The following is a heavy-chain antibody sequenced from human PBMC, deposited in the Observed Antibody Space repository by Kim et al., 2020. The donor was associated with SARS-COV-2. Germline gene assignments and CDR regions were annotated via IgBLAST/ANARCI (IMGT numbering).Heavy chain of an antibody. V-gene: IGHV3-21*01. D-gene: IGHD3-10*01. J-gene: IGHJ6*02. CDR3: ARDDARSGSSISGIYYYYGMDV. CDR1: GFTFSSYS. CDR2: ISSSSSYI. Sequence: GGSLRLSCAASGFTFSSYSMNWVRQAPGKGLEWVSSISSSSSYIYYADSVKGRFTISRDNAKNSLYLQMNSLRAEDTAVYYCARDDARSGSSISGIYYYYGMDVWGQGTTVTVSS.